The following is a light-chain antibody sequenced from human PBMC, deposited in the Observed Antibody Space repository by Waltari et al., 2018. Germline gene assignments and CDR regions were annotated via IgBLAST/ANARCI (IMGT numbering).Light chain of an antibody. CDR3: GTWDSSLSGAV. CDR1: SSNIGSHY. Sequence: QSVLTQPPSVSAAPGQKVTISSSGSSSNIGSHYLSCYQHFPGTAPKLLIFEDNKRPSGSPARFSGSKSGTSATLDITGLQAGDEADYYCGTWDSSLSGAVFGGGTHLTVL. J-gene: IGLJ7*01. CDR2: EDN. V-gene: IGLV1-51*02.